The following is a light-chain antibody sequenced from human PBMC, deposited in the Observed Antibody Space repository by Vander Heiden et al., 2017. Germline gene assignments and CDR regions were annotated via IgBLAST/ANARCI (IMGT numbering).Light chain of an antibody. CDR1: SSNIGGNP. CDR3: AEWDGSMNGVV. J-gene: IGLJ2*01. CDR2: SNT. Sequence: QSVLTQPPSASGTPGQSVTISCSGSSSNIGGNPVNWSQQLPGTAPKRLIVSNTQRPSGVPDRFSGSQSGTNASLEISGLQSEDEADDYCAEWDGSMNGVVFGGGTKLTVL. V-gene: IGLV1-44*01.